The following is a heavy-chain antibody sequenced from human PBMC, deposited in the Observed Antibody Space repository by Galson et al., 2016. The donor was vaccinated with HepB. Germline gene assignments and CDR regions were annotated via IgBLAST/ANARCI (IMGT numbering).Heavy chain of an antibody. CDR1: GFSFNDFY. Sequence: SLRLSCAASGFSFNDFYMSWLRQPPGKALEWISYISHSGNTREYADSVKGRFTVSRDNNKNSVYLQLNSLRAEDTALYYCARDVNNWTGDRRLFDLWGQGTLVAVSS. J-gene: IGHJ4*02. CDR3: ARDVNNWTGDRRLFDL. V-gene: IGHV3-11*01. D-gene: IGHD1-1*01. CDR2: ISHSGNTR.